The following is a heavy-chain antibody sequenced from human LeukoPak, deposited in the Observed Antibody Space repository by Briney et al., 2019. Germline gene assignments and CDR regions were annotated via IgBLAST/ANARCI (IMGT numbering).Heavy chain of an antibody. D-gene: IGHD3-10*01. CDR2: INRSGGTT. J-gene: IGHJ4*02. CDR3: AKAGASGSHYGN. Sequence: QAGGSLRLSCAASGFTFSSYTMGWVRQAPGKGLEWVSDINRSGGTTYYADSVKGRFTISRDNSRNALFLQMNSLRAEDTAVYYCAKAGASGSHYGNWGQGTLVTVSS. CDR1: GFTFSSYT. V-gene: IGHV3-23*01.